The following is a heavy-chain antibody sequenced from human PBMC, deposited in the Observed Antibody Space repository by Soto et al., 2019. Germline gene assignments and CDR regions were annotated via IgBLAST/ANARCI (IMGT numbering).Heavy chain of an antibody. D-gene: IGHD3-3*01. CDR1: GFTFSNAW. V-gene: IGHV3-15*01. CDR2: IKSKTDGGTT. Sequence: EVQLVESGGGLVKPGGSLRLSCAASGFTFSNAWMSWVRQAPGKGLEWVGRIKSKTDGGTTDYAAPVKGRFTISRDDSKNTLYLQMKSLKTEDTAVYYCTSIVIFGVGRGYMDVWGKGTTVTVSS. J-gene: IGHJ6*03. CDR3: TSIVIFGVGRGYMDV.